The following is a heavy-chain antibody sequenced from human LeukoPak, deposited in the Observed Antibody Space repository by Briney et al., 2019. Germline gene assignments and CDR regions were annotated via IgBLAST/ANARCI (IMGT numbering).Heavy chain of an antibody. CDR2: IYYTGST. V-gene: IGHV4-59*12. J-gene: IGHJ4*02. CDR1: GGSISGYY. CDR3: ARVYDFWSGYYFDY. Sequence: SETLSLTCTVSGGSISGYYWSWIRQPPGKGLEWIGYIYYTGSTNYNPSLKSRVIMSVDTSRNQFSLKLTSVTAADTAVYYCARVYDFWSGYYFDYWGQGTLVTVSS. D-gene: IGHD3-3*01.